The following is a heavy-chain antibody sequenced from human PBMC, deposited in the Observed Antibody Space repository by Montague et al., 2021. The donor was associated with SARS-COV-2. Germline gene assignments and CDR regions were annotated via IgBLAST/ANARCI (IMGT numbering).Heavy chain of an antibody. J-gene: IGHJ4*02. CDR2: MFYGGSN. V-gene: IGHV4-59*02. Sequence: SETLSLTCTVSGDSVSRDYWSWIRHSPGKGLECLGSMFYGGSNHSNPPLQSRAPFSVDTSKNQFSLRLKSVTIADTAVYYCATIATTGPQEFNRWGQGALVTVSP. CDR3: ATIATTGPQEFNR. D-gene: IGHD1/OR15-1a*01. CDR1: GDSVSRDY.